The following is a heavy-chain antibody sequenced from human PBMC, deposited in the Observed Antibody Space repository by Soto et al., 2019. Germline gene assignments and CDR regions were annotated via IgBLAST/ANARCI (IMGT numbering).Heavy chain of an antibody. V-gene: IGHV4-34*01. Sequence: SETLSLTCAVYGGSFSGYYWSWIRQPPGKGLEWIGEINHSGSTNYNPSLKSRVTISVDTSKNQFSLKLSSVTAADTAVYYCAGRSGPDIVVVVAATPYYYYGMDVWGQGTTVTVS. CDR1: GGSFSGYY. D-gene: IGHD2-15*01. CDR2: INHSGST. J-gene: IGHJ6*02. CDR3: AGRSGPDIVVVVAATPYYYYGMDV.